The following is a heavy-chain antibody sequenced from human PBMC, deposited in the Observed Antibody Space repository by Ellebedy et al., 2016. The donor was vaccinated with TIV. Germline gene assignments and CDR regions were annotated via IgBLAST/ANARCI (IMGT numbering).Heavy chain of an antibody. V-gene: IGHV4-34*01. CDR1: GFTFSDYY. CDR2: INHSGST. J-gene: IGHJ3*02. CDR3: ARGLLSLSAFDI. Sequence: GSLRLSCAASGFTFSDYYWSWIRQPPGKGLEWIGEINHSGSTNYNPSLKSRVTISVDTSKNQFSLMVNSVTAADTAVYYCARGLLSLSAFDIWGQGTMGTVSS. D-gene: IGHD3-10*01.